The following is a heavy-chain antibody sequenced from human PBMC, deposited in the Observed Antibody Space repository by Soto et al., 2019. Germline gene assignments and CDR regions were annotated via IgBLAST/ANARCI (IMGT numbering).Heavy chain of an antibody. V-gene: IGHV3-30-3*01. CDR2: ISYDGSNK. CDR3: ARRGPRDYDFWSGYNYYGMDV. Sequence: LRLSCAASGFTFSSYAMHWVRQAPGKGLEWVAVISYDGSNKYYADSVKGRFTISRDNSKNTLYLQMNSLRAEDTAVYYCARRGPRDYDFWSGYNYYGMDVWGQGTTVTVSS. D-gene: IGHD3-3*01. CDR1: GFTFSSYA. J-gene: IGHJ6*02.